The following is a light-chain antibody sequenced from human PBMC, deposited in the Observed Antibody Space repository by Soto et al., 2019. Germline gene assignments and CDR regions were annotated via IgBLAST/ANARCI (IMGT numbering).Light chain of an antibody. CDR2: LGS. CDR1: QSLLYSNAYNY. V-gene: IGKV2-28*01. J-gene: IGKJ5*01. CDR3: MQALQTPVT. Sequence: DIVMTQSPLSLPVTPGEPASISCRSSQSLLYSNAYNYLDWYLQKPGQSPQLLIYLGSNRASGVPDGFSGSGSGTDFTLKISRVEAEDVGVYYCMQALQTPVTFGQGTRLEIK.